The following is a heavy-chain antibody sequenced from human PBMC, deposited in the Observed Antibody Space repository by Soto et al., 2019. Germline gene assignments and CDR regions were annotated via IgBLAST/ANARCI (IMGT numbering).Heavy chain of an antibody. J-gene: IGHJ6*03. V-gene: IGHV4-39*01. D-gene: IGHD3-3*01. Sequence: SETLSLTCTVSGGSISSSSYYWGWIRQPPGKGLEWIGSIYYSGSTYYNPSLKSRVTISVDTSKNQFSLKLSSVTAADTAVYYCARRLNWEWLLSHYYYLDVWGKGTTVNVSS. CDR2: IYYSGST. CDR3: ARRLNWEWLLSHYYYLDV. CDR1: GGSISSSSYY.